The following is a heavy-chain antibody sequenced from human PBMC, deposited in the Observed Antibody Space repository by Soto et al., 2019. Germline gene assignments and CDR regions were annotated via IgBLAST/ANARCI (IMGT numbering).Heavy chain of an antibody. CDR1: RGSISSSGHY. V-gene: IGHV4-39*01. J-gene: IGHJ5*02. CDR2: IYYSGST. D-gene: IGHD3-22*01. CDR3: ARSLIAVVASYWFDP. Sequence: SETLSLTCTVSRGSISSSGHYWGWIRQPPGKGLEWIGSIYYSGSTYYNPSLKSRVTISVDTSENQFSLKLSSVTAADTAVYHCARSLIAVVASYWFDPWGQGTLVTVSS.